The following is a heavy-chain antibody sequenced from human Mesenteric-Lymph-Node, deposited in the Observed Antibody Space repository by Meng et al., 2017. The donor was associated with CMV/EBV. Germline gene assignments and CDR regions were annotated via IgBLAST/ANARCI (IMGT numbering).Heavy chain of an antibody. CDR1: EFTFSDYW. CDR2: INRDGSNT. Sequence: GESLKISCAGSEFTFSDYWMHWVRQVPGKGLVWVSRINRDGSNTDYADSVKGRFTISRDNAKNTLYLQMNSLRVEDTAVYYCTRGNSHAHDYWGQGTLVTVSS. V-gene: IGHV3-74*01. CDR3: TRGNSHAHDY. D-gene: IGHD4-23*01. J-gene: IGHJ4*02.